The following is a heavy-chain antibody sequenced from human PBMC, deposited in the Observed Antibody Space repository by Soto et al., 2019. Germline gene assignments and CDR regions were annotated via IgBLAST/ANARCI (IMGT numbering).Heavy chain of an antibody. D-gene: IGHD5-12*01. CDR1: GFTFDDYA. V-gene: IGHV3-9*01. J-gene: IGHJ4*02. Sequence: GGSLRLSCAASGFTFDDYAMHWVRQAPGKGLEWVSGISWNSGSIGYADSVKGRFTISRDNAKNSLYLQMNSLRAEDTALSYCAKVRGVDIVATTVPGIYYFDYWGQGTLVTVSS. CDR3: AKVRGVDIVATTVPGIYYFDY. CDR2: ISWNSGSI.